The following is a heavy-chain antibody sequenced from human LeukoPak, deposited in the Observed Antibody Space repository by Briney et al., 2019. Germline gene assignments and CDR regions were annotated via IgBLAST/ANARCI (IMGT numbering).Heavy chain of an antibody. CDR3: VRWRWVQSEFDY. V-gene: IGHV3-7*01. CDR2: IKHDASNK. D-gene: IGHD5-24*01. Sequence: GGSLRLSCEASGFTFNNYWMGYVRQAPGKGLEWVAHIKHDASNKEHVDSVKGRFSISSDNAKNSLYLQMNSLRVEHTAVYYCVRWRWVQSEFDYWGQGTLVTVSS. J-gene: IGHJ4*02. CDR1: GFTFNNYW.